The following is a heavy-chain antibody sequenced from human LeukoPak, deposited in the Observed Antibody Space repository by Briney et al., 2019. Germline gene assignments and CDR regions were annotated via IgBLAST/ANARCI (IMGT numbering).Heavy chain of an antibody. CDR2: IYYSGST. Sequence: SETLSLTCTVSGGSISSGGYYWGWIRQPPGKGLEWIGSIYYSGSTYYNPSLKSRVTISVDTSKNQFSLKLSSVTAADTAVYYCARLGYDFWSGYYTGAPYYYYYYMDVWGKGTTVTVSS. J-gene: IGHJ6*03. D-gene: IGHD3-3*01. CDR1: GGSISSGGYY. V-gene: IGHV4-39*01. CDR3: ARLGYDFWSGYYTGAPYYYYYYMDV.